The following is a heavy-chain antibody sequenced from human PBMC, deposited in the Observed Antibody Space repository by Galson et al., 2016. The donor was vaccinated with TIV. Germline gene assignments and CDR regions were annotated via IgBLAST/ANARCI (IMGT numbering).Heavy chain of an antibody. CDR2: TLYDGTKK. J-gene: IGHJ4*02. V-gene: IGHV3-30*03. CDR1: GFTFSSYG. CDR3: ARDPRIYGDYLLAYFDY. D-gene: IGHD4-17*01. Sequence: SLRLSCAASGFTFSSYGMHWVRQAPGKGLEWVAVTLYDGTKKFYADSVKGRFTISKDNSKNTVSLDMNSLRLEDTAVYYCARDPRIYGDYLLAYFDYWGQGTLLTVSS.